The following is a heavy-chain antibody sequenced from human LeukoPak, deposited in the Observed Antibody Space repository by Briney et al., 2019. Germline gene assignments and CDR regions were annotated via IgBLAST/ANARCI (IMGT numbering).Heavy chain of an antibody. Sequence: GGSLRLSCAASGFTFSSYAMSWVRQAPGKGLEWVSSISGNSGSTYYADSVKGRFTISRDNAKNSLYLQMNSLRAEDTAVYYCAREGGTEQLDYWGQGTLVTVSS. V-gene: IGHV3-23*01. CDR1: GFTFSSYA. CDR2: ISGNSGST. CDR3: AREGGTEQLDY. D-gene: IGHD1/OR15-1a*01. J-gene: IGHJ4*02.